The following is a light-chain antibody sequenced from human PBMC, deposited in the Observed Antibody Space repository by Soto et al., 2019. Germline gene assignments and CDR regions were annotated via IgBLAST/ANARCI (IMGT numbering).Light chain of an antibody. CDR2: GDN. Sequence: QSVLTQPPSMSGAPGQRVSISCTGSTSNIGAPYDVHWYQHLPGAAPKLLIYGDNNRPSGVPDRFSGSKSGTSASLAITSLQAEDEADYYCQSYDFSLHHYGVGNGTKVTVL. V-gene: IGLV1-40*01. J-gene: IGLJ1*01. CDR3: QSYDFSLHHYG. CDR1: TSNIGAPYD.